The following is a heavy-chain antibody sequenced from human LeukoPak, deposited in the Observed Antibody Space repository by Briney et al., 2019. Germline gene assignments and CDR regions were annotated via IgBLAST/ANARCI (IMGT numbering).Heavy chain of an antibody. Sequence: PGGSLRLSCTASGFTFGDYAMSWVRQAPGKGLEWVGFIRSKAYGGTTEYAASVKGRFTISRDDSKSIAYLQMNSLKTEDTAVYYCSRHSSGWRWYYYYYMDAWGKGTTVTISS. D-gene: IGHD6-19*01. V-gene: IGHV3-49*04. CDR3: SRHSSGWRWYYYYYMDA. CDR2: IRSKAYGGTT. CDR1: GFTFGDYA. J-gene: IGHJ6*03.